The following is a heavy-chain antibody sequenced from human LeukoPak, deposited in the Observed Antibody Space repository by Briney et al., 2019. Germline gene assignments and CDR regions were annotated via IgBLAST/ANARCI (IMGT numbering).Heavy chain of an antibody. CDR2: ISYDGSNK. D-gene: IGHD5-18*01. J-gene: IGHJ3*02. Sequence: PGGSLRLSCAASGFTFSSYGMHWVRQAPGKGLEWVAVISYDGSNKYYADSVKGRFTISRDNSKNTLYLQMNSLRAEDTAVYYCAKDKGGGYSYGDAFDIWGQGTMVTVSS. V-gene: IGHV3-30*18. CDR1: GFTFSSYG. CDR3: AKDKGGGYSYGDAFDI.